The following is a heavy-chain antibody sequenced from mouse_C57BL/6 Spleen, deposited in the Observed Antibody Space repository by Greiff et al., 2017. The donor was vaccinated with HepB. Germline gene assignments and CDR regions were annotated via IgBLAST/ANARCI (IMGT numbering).Heavy chain of an antibody. D-gene: IGHD4-1*01. Sequence: EVQLQQSGPELVKPGASVKISCKASGYTFTDYYMNWVKQSHGKSLEWIGDINPNNGGTSYNQKFKGKATLTVDKSSSTAYMELRSLTSEDSAVYYCARRGNWASFDYWGQGTTLTVSS. CDR3: ARRGNWASFDY. J-gene: IGHJ2*01. CDR2: INPNNGGT. V-gene: IGHV1-26*01. CDR1: GYTFTDYY.